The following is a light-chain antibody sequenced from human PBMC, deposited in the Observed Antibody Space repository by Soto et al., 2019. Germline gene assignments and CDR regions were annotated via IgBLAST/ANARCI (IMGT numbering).Light chain of an antibody. CDR2: GAS. V-gene: IGKV3-20*01. J-gene: IGKJ1*01. Sequence: EIVLTQSPGTLSLSPGERANLFCRASQSVSSSYLAWYQQKPGQAPRLLIYGASSRATGIPDRFSGSGSGTDFTLTISRLEPEDFAVYYCQQYGSSPRTFGQGTKVDI. CDR1: QSVSSSY. CDR3: QQYGSSPRT.